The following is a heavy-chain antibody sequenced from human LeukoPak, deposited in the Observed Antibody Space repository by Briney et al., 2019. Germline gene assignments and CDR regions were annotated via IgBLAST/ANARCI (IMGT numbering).Heavy chain of an antibody. V-gene: IGHV4-34*01. D-gene: IGHD4-11*01. J-gene: IGHJ4*02. CDR3: PAKTDYKAFDY. Sequence: PSETLSLTCAVYGGSSSGYYWSWIRQPPGKGLEWIGEINHSGSTNYNPSLKSRVTISVDTSKNQFSLKLSSVTAADTAVYYCPAKTDYKAFDYWGQGTLVTVSS. CDR2: INHSGST. CDR1: GGSSSGYY.